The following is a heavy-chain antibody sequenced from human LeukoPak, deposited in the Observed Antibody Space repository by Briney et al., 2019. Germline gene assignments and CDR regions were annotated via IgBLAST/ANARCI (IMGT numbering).Heavy chain of an antibody. J-gene: IGHJ3*02. CDR2: IYPGDSDT. D-gene: IGHD6-13*01. V-gene: IGHV5-51*01. Sequence: GESLKISCKGSRYSFTSYWIGWVRQMPGKGLEWMGIIYPGDSDTRYSPSFQGQVTISADKSISTAYLQWSSLKASDTAMYYCAKVRQLVQGAFDIWGQGTMVTVSS. CDR3: AKVRQLVQGAFDI. CDR1: RYSFTSYW.